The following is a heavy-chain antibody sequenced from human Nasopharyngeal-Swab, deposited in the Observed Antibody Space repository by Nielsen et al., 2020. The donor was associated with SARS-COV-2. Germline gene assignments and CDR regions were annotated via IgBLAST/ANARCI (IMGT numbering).Heavy chain of an antibody. CDR2: ISYDGSNK. CDR1: GVTFSSYV. Sequence: GESLKISCAASGVTFSSYVMHWVRQAPGKGLEWVAVISYDGSNKYYADSVKGRFTISRDNSKNTLYLQMNSLRAEDTAVYYCAREGGNWFDPWGQGTLVTVSS. D-gene: IGHD3-16*01. CDR3: AREGGNWFDP. J-gene: IGHJ5*02. V-gene: IGHV3-30-3*01.